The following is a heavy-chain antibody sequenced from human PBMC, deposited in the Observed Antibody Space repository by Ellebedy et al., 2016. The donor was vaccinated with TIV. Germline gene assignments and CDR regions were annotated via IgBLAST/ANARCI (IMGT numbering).Heavy chain of an antibody. CDR2: IRSTGSDK. V-gene: IGHV3-21*06. J-gene: IGHJ4*02. Sequence: GESLKISCVASGFTFSNYNMNWVRQSPGNGLEWVSSIRSTGSDKYYAESVKGRFTISRDNAQNTLFLQMNSLRVEDTAVYYCARGWSTPDSWGQGTLVIVSS. D-gene: IGHD2-15*01. CDR1: GFTFSNYN. CDR3: ARGWSTPDS.